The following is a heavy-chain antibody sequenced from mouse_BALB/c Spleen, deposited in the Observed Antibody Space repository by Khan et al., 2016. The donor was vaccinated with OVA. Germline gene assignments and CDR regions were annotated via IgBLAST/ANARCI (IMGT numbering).Heavy chain of an antibody. V-gene: IGHV5-6*01. CDR3: ARLAYYYNSEGFAY. D-gene: IGHD1-1*01. J-gene: IGHJ3*01. CDR2: ISSGGSYT. Sequence: EVNLVESGGDLVKPGGSLKLSCAASGFTFSTYGMSWVRQTPDKRLEWVATISSGGSYTYYPDSVKGRFTISRDKAKNILNLQMRSLKYADTAMYHCARLAYYYNSEGFAYWGQGTLVTVSA. CDR1: GFTFSTYG.